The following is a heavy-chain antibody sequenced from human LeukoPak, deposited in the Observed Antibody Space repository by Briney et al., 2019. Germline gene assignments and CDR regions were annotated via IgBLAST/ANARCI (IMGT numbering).Heavy chain of an antibody. V-gene: IGHV4-59*02. D-gene: IGHD1-7*01. CDR3: ARDPPEDEWNSLDS. J-gene: IGHJ4*02. Sequence: SETLSLTCTVSGXSVNGYYWNWIRQPPGKGLEWIGFIHYSGLTVYSPSLQSRVTMSVDTSRNQFSLDLSSVTAADTALYYCARDPPEDEWNSLDSWGQGILVTVSS. CDR2: IHYSGLT. CDR1: GXSVNGYY.